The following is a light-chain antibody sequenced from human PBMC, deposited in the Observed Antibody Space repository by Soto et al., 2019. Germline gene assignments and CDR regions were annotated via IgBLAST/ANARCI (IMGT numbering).Light chain of an antibody. J-gene: IGKJ5*01. CDR1: QSISSY. CDR2: AAS. CDR3: QKSYSTPIT. V-gene: IGKV1-39*01. Sequence: EIQMTHSPSSLSTPVVGGVTITFRASQSISSYLNWYQQKPGKAPKLLIYAASSLQSGVPSRFSGSGSGTDFTLTISSLQPEDFATYYCQKSYSTPITFGQGQRREIK.